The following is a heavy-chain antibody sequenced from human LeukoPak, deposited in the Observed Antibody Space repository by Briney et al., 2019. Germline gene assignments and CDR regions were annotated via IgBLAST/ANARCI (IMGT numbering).Heavy chain of an antibody. CDR3: ARDGRHCSSTSCSYYYYYGMDV. CDR2: IYYSGST. CDR1: GGSISSGGYY. D-gene: IGHD2-2*01. V-gene: IGHV4-31*03. J-gene: IGHJ6*02. Sequence: SETLSLTCTVSGGSISSGGYYWSWIRQHPGKGLEWIGYIYYSGSTYYNPSLKSRVTISVDTSKNQFSLKLSSVTAADTAVYYCARDGRHCSSTSCSYYYYYGMDVWGQGTTVTVSS.